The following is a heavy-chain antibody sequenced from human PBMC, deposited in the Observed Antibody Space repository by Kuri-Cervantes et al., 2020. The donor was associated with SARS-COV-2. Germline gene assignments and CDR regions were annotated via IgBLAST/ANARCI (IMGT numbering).Heavy chain of an antibody. CDR2: INPSGGST. Sequence: ASVKVSCKASGYIFTSYYMHWVRQAPGQGLEWMGIINPSGGSTSYAQKFQGRVTMTRDTSISTAYMELSRLRSDDTAVYYCATLPGSTHYYYYMDVWGKGTTVTVSS. D-gene: IGHD2-15*01. J-gene: IGHJ6*03. CDR1: GYIFTSYY. V-gene: IGHV1-46*01. CDR3: ATLPGSTHYYYYMDV.